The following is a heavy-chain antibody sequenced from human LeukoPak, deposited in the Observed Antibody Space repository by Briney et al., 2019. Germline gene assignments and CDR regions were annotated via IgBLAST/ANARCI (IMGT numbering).Heavy chain of an antibody. J-gene: IGHJ6*02. CDR1: VYTLTTYD. V-gene: IGHV1-8*01. D-gene: IGHD3-3*01. CDR3: ARQRADDLWNNCYGMDV. CDR2: MNPTSGNT. Sequence: ASVKMSCKTSVYTLTTYDINWVRQAPRQRGVGMGWMNPTSGNTGYAQKFQGRVTMTRNTSISTAYMELSSLRSEDTAAYYCARQRADDLWNNCYGMDVWGQGTTVTVSS.